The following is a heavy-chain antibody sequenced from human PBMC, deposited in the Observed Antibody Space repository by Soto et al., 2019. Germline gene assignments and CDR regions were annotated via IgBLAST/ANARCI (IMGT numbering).Heavy chain of an antibody. CDR3: AKDQISHFWSGFPPYYSYTMDV. V-gene: IGHV3-30*18. CDR2: ISYDGSTK. D-gene: IGHD3-3*02. J-gene: IGHJ6*02. Sequence: QVQLVESGGGVIQPGTSLRLSCAASGFSFSNYGMHWVRLAPGRGLEWVAVISYDGSTKYYGDSVKGRFTISRDNSINTLYLQMNSLRAEDTALYYCAKDQISHFWSGFPPYYSYTMDVWGPGTTVTVSS. CDR1: GFSFSNYG.